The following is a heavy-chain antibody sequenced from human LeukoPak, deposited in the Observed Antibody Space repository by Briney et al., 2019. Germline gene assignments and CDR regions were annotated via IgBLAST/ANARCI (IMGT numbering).Heavy chain of an antibody. Sequence: SETLSLTCTVSGGSISSYYWSWIRQPPGKGLEWIGYIYYSGSTNYNPSLKSRVTISVDTSKNQFSLKLNSVTAADTAAYYCARRRYYDSTGYLDWGQGTLVTVSS. V-gene: IGHV4-59*08. D-gene: IGHD3-22*01. CDR1: GGSISSYY. CDR3: ARRRYYDSTGYLD. CDR2: IYYSGST. J-gene: IGHJ1*01.